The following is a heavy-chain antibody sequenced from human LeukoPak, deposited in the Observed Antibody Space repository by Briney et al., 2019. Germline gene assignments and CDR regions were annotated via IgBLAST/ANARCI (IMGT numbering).Heavy chain of an antibody. D-gene: IGHD3-10*01. Sequence: ASVKVSCKASGYTFTVYYMHWVRQAPGQGFEWMGWINPNSGATNFAQKFQGRVTMTRDTSISTAYMELSRLRSDDTAVYYCARDTGSPYYFDYWGQGTLVTVSS. J-gene: IGHJ4*02. CDR3: ARDTGSPYYFDY. CDR2: INPNSGAT. V-gene: IGHV1-2*02. CDR1: GYTFTVYY.